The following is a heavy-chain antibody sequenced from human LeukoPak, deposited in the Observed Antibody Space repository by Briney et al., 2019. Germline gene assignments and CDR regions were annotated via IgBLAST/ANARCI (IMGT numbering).Heavy chain of an antibody. V-gene: IGHV3-66*01. CDR1: GLTVSSSY. J-gene: IGHJ4*02. CDR3: ARDGENRYYDY. Sequence: GGSLILSCAASGLTVSSSYMSWVRQAPGKGLEWVSVIYSGGTIYYADSVKGRFTISRDNSKNTVYLEMNSLRAEDTAVYYCARDGENRYYDYWGQGTLVTVST. CDR2: IYSGGTI. D-gene: IGHD7-27*01.